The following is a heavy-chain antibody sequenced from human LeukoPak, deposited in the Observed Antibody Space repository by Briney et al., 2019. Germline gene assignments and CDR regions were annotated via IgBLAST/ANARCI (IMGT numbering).Heavy chain of an antibody. D-gene: IGHD4-11*01. CDR2: INHSGST. CDR3: AVSNYANAFDI. Sequence: PSETLSLTCAVYGRSFSGYYWSWIRQPPGKGLEWIGEINHSGSTNYNPSLKSRVTISVDTSKNQFSLKLSSVTAADTAVYYCAVSNYANAFDIWGQGTMVTVSS. J-gene: IGHJ3*02. CDR1: GRSFSGYY. V-gene: IGHV4-34*01.